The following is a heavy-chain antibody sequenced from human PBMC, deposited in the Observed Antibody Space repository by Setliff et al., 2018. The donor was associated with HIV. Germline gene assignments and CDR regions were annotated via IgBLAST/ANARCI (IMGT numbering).Heavy chain of an antibody. D-gene: IGHD6-13*01. CDR2: INHGGST. CDR1: GGSFSGYY. V-gene: IGHV4-34*01. Sequence: SETLSLTCAVYGGSFSGYYWSWIRQPPGKGLEWIGEINHGGSTNYNPSLKSRVTISVDTSKNQYSLKLSSVTAADTAVYYCARAFGGIAAAGTGLLGYYYGMDVWGQGTTVTVSS. J-gene: IGHJ6*02. CDR3: ARAFGGIAAAGTGLLGYYYGMDV.